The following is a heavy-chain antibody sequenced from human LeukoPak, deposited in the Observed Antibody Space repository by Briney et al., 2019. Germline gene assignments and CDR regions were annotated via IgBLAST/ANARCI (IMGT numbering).Heavy chain of an antibody. CDR3: ARRRGYYDSSGYYFRLDFDY. Sequence: SETLSLTCTVSGGSISNYYWSWIRQPPGKGLEWIGYIYYSGSTNYNPSLKSRVTISVDTSKNQFSLNLSSVTAADTAVYYCARRRGYYDSSGYYFRLDFDYWGQGTLVTVSS. CDR1: GGSISNYY. D-gene: IGHD3-22*01. CDR2: IYYSGST. V-gene: IGHV4-59*12. J-gene: IGHJ4*02.